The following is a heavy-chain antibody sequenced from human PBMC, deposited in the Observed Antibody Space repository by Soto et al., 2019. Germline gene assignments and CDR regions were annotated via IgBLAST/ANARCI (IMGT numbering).Heavy chain of an antibody. Sequence: QVHLVQSGAEVRKPGASVKVSCKASGYTFSSYAMHWVRQAPGQRLEWMGWINAGYGNTKSSQKFQDRVTISRDTSASISYMELTSLRSEDTAVYYCARDTGDGTFDFCGQGTLVTVSS. J-gene: IGHJ4*02. CDR2: INAGYGNT. CDR1: GYTFSSYA. V-gene: IGHV1-3*01. CDR3: ARDTGDGTFDF. D-gene: IGHD7-27*01.